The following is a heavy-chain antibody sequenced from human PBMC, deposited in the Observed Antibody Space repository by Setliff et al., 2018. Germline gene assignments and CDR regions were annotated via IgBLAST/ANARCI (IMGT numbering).Heavy chain of an antibody. D-gene: IGHD3-22*01. V-gene: IGHV3-23*03. CDR1: GFNFRAYS. CDR2: IVQDSSP. J-gene: IGHJ3*02. Sequence: PGGSLRLSCETSGFNFRAYSLSWVRQAPGKGLEWVSGIVQDSSPLYADSVKGRFTISRDNSKSTVSLQIDNMRAEDTAVYYCARDRISHYYDSGAHAFDIWGQGTMVTVSS. CDR3: ARDRISHYYDSGAHAFDI.